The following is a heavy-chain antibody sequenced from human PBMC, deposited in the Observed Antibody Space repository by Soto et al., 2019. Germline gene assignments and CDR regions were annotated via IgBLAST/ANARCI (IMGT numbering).Heavy chain of an antibody. Sequence: SVKVSCKASGGTFSSYAISWVRQAPGQGLEWMGGIIPIFGTANYAQKFQGRVTITADESTSTAYMELSSLRSEDTAVYYCARASRRYFDWLPMGYFDYWGQGTLVTVSS. CDR2: IIPIFGTA. CDR3: ARASRRYFDWLPMGYFDY. J-gene: IGHJ4*02. D-gene: IGHD3-9*01. V-gene: IGHV1-69*13. CDR1: GGTFSSYA.